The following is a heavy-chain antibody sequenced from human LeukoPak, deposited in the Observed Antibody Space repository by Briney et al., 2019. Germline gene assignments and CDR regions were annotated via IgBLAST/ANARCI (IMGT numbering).Heavy chain of an antibody. V-gene: IGHV4-59*01. Sequence: SETLSLTCTVSGGSISSYYWSWIRQPPGKGLEWIGYFYSGSTNYNPSLRSRVTISVDTSKNQLSLKLSSVTAADTAVYYCARLYYDSSGYYYFDYWGQGTLVTVSS. CDR1: GGSISSYY. CDR3: ARLYYDSSGYYYFDY. J-gene: IGHJ4*02. CDR2: FYSGST. D-gene: IGHD3-22*01.